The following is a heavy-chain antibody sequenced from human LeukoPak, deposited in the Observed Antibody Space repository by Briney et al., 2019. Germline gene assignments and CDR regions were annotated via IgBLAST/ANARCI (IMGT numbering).Heavy chain of an antibody. V-gene: IGHV3-7*03. J-gene: IGHJ6*02. CDR3: ARGGGLDV. D-gene: IGHD3-16*01. CDR1: GFTFSRHW. CDR2: IKQDGSAK. Sequence: GGSLRLSCAASGFTFSRHWMYWVRQAPGKGLEWVANIKQDGSAKPYVDSVKGRFTISRDNAKNSLYLQMSNLRAEDTAVYFCARGGGLDVWGQGATVTVSS.